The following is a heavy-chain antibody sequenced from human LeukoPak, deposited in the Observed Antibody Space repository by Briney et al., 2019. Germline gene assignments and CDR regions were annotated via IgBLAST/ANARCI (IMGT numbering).Heavy chain of an antibody. CDR3: ARPMGSSFYYYGMDV. Sequence: GESLKISCQASGYSFTDYWIGWVRQVPGEGLEWMGVIYPGDSDTRYNPSFQGQVTISADKSITTAYLQWSSLKASDTAIYYCARPMGSSFYYYGMDVWGQGTLVTVSS. CDR2: IYPGDSDT. V-gene: IGHV5-51*01. D-gene: IGHD3-10*01. J-gene: IGHJ6*02. CDR1: GYSFTDYW.